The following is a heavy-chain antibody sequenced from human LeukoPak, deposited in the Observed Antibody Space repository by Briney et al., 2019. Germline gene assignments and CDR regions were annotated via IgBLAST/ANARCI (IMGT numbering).Heavy chain of an antibody. CDR3: ARAFRIVVGWFDP. Sequence: GASLRLSCAASGFTFSSYAMSWVRQAPGKGLEWVSAISGSGVSTYYADSVKGRFTISRDYPKNTLYLQMNSLRAEDTAVYYCARAFRIVVGWFDPWGQGTLVTVSS. CDR1: GFTFSSYA. V-gene: IGHV3-23*01. J-gene: IGHJ5*02. D-gene: IGHD2-21*01. CDR2: ISGSGVST.